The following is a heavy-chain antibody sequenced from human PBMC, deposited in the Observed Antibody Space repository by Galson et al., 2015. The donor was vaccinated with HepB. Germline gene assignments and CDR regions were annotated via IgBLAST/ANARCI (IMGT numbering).Heavy chain of an antibody. V-gene: IGHV3-53*01. CDR1: GFTISSNY. CDR2: IYSGGST. CDR3: ARERWGSSYLLDSSGWYYYYYMDV. D-gene: IGHD6-19*01. J-gene: IGHJ6*03. Sequence: SLRLSCAASGFTISSNYMSWVRQAPGKGLEWASVIYSGGSTYYADSVKGRFTISRDNSKNTLYLQMNSLRAEDTAVYYCARERWGSSYLLDSSGWYYYYYMDVWGKGTTVTVSS.